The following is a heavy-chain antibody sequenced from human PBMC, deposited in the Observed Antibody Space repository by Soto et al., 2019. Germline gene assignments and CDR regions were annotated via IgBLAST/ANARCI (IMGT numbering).Heavy chain of an antibody. J-gene: IGHJ6*02. CDR2: INPNSGGT. CDR3: ARDSYRRGELSSKRGYYYYYGMDV. CDR1: GYTFTGYY. Sequence: ASVKVSCKASGYTFTGYYMHWVRQAPGQGLEWMGWINPNSGGTNYAQKFQGWVTMTRDTSISTAYMELSRLRSDDTAVYYCARDSYRRGELSSKRGYYYYYGMDVWGQGTTVTVSS. D-gene: IGHD3-16*02. V-gene: IGHV1-2*04.